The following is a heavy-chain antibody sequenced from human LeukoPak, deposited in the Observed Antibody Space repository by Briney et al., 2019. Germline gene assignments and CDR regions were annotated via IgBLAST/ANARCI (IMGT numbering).Heavy chain of an antibody. J-gene: IGHJ6*04. CDR3: ARDAGYKGMDV. CDR1: GGTFGSDI. Sequence: GSSVKVSCKTSGGTFGSDIISWVRQAPGQGLEWMGWISAYNGNTNYAQKLQGRVTMTTDTSTSTAYMELRSLRSDDTAVYYCARDAGYKGMDVWGKGTTVTISS. D-gene: IGHD2-15*01. CDR2: ISAYNGNT. V-gene: IGHV1-18*01.